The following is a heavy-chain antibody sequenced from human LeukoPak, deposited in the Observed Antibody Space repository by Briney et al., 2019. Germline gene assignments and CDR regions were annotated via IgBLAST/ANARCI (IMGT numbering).Heavy chain of an antibody. CDR1: GYTFSNYN. CDR3: AREWAQMAISRHPIDY. J-gene: IGHJ4*02. V-gene: IGHV1-18*04. CDR2: INAYNGNT. D-gene: IGHD5-24*01. Sequence: ASVTVSCKASGYTFSNYNFNWVRQAPGQGLEWMGWINAYNGNTNYAQKFQGRVAMTTDTSTSTAYMELRSLTSDDTAVYYCAREWAQMAISRHPIDYWGQGTLVTVSS.